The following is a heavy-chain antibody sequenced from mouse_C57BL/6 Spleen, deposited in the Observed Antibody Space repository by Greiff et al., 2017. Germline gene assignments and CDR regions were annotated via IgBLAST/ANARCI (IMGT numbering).Heavy chain of an antibody. CDR2: INPSNGGT. D-gene: IGHD2-1*01. V-gene: IGHV1-53*01. Sequence: VQLQQPGTELVKPGASVKLSCKASGYTFTSYWMHWVKQRPGQGLEWIGNINPSNGGTNYNEKFKSKATLTVDKSSSTAYMQLSSLTSEDSAVYYCARSPLYDGNSQGKNYAMDYWGQGTSVTVSS. CDR1: GYTFTSYW. J-gene: IGHJ4*01. CDR3: ARSPLYDGNSQGKNYAMDY.